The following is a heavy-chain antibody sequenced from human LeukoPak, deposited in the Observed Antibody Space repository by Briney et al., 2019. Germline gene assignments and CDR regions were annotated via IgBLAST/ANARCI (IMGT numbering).Heavy chain of an antibody. D-gene: IGHD3-22*01. CDR1: GGSFSGYY. V-gene: IGHV4-34*01. CDR3: ATYYESSGFRFDY. CDR2: IYHSGST. J-gene: IGHJ4*02. Sequence: PSETLSLTCAVYGGSFSGYYWSWIRQPPGKGLEWIGEIYHSGSTNYNPSLKSRVIMSVDKSRNQFSLKLSSVTAADTAVYYCATYYESSGFRFDYWGQGTLVTVSS.